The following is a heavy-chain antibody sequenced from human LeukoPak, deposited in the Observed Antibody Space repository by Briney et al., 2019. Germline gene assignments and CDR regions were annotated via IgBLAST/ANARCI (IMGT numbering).Heavy chain of an antibody. CDR1: GFSLSTSGMG. Sequence: SGPTLVKPTQTLTLTCTFSGFSLSTSGMGVGWIRQPSGKALEWLALIYWNDDKRYNPSLKSRLTITKDASKNQVVLTMTNVDPVDTGTYYCAHSRIGATVFGVLTSWLDPWGQGTRVTVSS. V-gene: IGHV2-5*01. D-gene: IGHD3-3*01. J-gene: IGHJ5*02. CDR2: IYWNDDK. CDR3: AHSRIGATVFGVLTSWLDP.